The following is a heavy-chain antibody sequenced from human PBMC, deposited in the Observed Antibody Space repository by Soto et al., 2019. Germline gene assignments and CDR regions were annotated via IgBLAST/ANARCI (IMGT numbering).Heavy chain of an antibody. J-gene: IGHJ5*01. Sequence: QVLDSGGGLVQPGGSLRLSCAASGFPFSSTDMSWVRQAPGKGLEWVSTIDGSGGATYYADSVRGRFTISRDNSKNTVYLQMSSLRADDTAVYYCAKNSGWFNSWGQGTLVTVSS. CDR1: GFPFSSTD. CDR3: AKNSGWFNS. CDR2: IDGSGGAT. D-gene: IGHD3-10*01. V-gene: IGHV3-23*01.